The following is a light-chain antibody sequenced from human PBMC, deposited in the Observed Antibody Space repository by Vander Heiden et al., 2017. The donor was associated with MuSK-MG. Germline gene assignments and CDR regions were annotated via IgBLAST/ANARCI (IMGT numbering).Light chain of an antibody. CDR1: QSISSY. Sequence: DIQMTQSPSSLSASVGDRVTINCRASQSISSYLNWYQQKPGKAPKLLISAASSLQSGVPSRFSGSGSGTDFTLTISSLQPEDFATYYCQQSDSTPLTFGQGTKVEIK. J-gene: IGKJ1*01. V-gene: IGKV1-39*01. CDR3: QQSDSTPLT. CDR2: AAS.